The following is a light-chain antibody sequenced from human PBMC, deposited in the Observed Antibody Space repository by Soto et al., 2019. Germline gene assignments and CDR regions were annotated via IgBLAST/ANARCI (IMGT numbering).Light chain of an antibody. CDR3: QKSDHLPL. CDR2: AAS. V-gene: IGKV1-33*01. CDR1: QGISTY. J-gene: IGKJ3*01. Sequence: DIQMTQSPSSLSASVGDRVTITCRASQGISTYLNWYQQKPGKAPKVLIYAASSLQSGVPSRFSGSGSETDFTFTISSLRPEDIATYYCQKSDHLPLFGPGTKVD.